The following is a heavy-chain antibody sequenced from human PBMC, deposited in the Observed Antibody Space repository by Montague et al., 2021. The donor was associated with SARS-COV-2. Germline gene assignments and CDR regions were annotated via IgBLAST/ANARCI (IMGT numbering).Heavy chain of an antibody. V-gene: IGHV4-39*07. D-gene: IGHD3-16*01. J-gene: IGHJ4*02. CDR2: IYYSGSS. CDR1: GDSVSSTTYY. CDR3: ARVGGGRTFYY. Sequence: SETRSLTCTVSGDSVSSTTYYWAWIRQPTGKGLEYIGTIYYSGSSYYNPSLKSRVAMSVDTSKNQFSLKLDSVTAADTAVYYCARVGGGRTFYYWGQGILVTVSS.